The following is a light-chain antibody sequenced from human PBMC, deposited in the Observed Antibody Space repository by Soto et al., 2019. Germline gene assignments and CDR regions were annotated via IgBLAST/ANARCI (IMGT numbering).Light chain of an antibody. Sequence: NQVPNSPFSVSATVGDSVFRSCWASQEISSRLAWYQQRTGKATKLLIYGASSLQSGVQSRFSGSGSGTDFTLSIGGLQPEDFGTYYSPQASSLSIPFGHRTR. V-gene: IGKV1-12*01. J-gene: IGKJ5*01. CDR1: QEISSR. CDR3: PQASSLSIP. CDR2: GAS.